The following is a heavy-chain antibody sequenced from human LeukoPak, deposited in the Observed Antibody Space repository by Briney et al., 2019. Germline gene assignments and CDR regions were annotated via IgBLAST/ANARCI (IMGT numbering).Heavy chain of an antibody. CDR3: ARDRYSSGWYLFDY. D-gene: IGHD6-19*01. CDR2: INPSGGGT. Sequence: ASVKVSCKPSGYTFTSYYIHWVRQAPGQGPEGMGRINPSGGGTGYAQKFQGRVTMTRDTSTSTVYMELSSLRSEDTAVYYCARDRYSSGWYLFDYWGQGTLVTVSS. J-gene: IGHJ4*02. CDR1: GYTFTSYY. V-gene: IGHV1-46*01.